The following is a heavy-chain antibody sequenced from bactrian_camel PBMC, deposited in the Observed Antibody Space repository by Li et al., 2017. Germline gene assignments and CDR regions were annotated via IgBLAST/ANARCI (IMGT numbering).Heavy chain of an antibody. J-gene: IGHJ4*01. D-gene: IGHD6*01. Sequence: QLVEFGGGLVPPGGSLTLSCAASGFSRTSVLVTWFRQSPGREREGVAGIYTGNGTTIYADSVKGRFTISQDNAKITLYLQMNSLKPEDTAMYYCKTKPTTGTNWYGGSCYEYWGQGTQVTVS. CDR2: IYTGNGTT. CDR3: KTKPTTGTNWYGGSCYEY. V-gene: IGHV3S26*01. CDR1: GFSRTSVL.